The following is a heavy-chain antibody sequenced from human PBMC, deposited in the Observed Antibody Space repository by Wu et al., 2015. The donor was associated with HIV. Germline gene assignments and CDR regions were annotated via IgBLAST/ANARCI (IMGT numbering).Heavy chain of an antibody. CDR3: ARDDSVAGPLDL. V-gene: IGHV1-69*05. CDR1: GGTFSRFG. D-gene: IGHD6-19*01. J-gene: IGHJ5*02. Sequence: QVQLVQSGAEVKKPGSSVKVSCKASGGTFSRFGISWMRQAPGQGLEWMGGFIPIFGTTNYAQKFQGRLTITTDDSTSTAYMELRSLRSDDTAVYYCARDDSVAGPLDLWGQGTLVTVSS. CDR2: FIPIFGTT.